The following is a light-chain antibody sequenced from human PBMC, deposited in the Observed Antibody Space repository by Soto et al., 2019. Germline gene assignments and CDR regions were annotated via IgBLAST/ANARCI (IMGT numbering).Light chain of an antibody. CDR2: AAS. V-gene: IGKV1-9*01. CDR1: QGISSD. J-gene: IGKJ5*01. Sequence: DLQLTQSPSFLSACVGDRVTITCRASQGISSDLAWYQQKPGKAPNLLIHAASALQTGVPSRFSGSGSGTEFTLTISSLQPEDFATYYCQQLNTYPITFGQGTRLEIK. CDR3: QQLNTYPIT.